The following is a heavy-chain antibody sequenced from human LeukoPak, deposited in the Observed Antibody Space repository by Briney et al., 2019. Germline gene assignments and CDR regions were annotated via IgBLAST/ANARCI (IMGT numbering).Heavy chain of an antibody. J-gene: IGHJ4*02. Sequence: GGSLRLPCAASGFSFSTSSMSWVRQAPGKGLEWVANIKEDGSEKYNVDSVKGRFTISRDNAKNSLYLQMNSLRAEDTAVYYCARFIRGVTQSSYDSWGQGTLVTVSS. CDR3: ARFIRGVTQSSYDS. D-gene: IGHD3-10*01. CDR2: IKEDGSEK. V-gene: IGHV3-7*01. CDR1: GFSFSTSS.